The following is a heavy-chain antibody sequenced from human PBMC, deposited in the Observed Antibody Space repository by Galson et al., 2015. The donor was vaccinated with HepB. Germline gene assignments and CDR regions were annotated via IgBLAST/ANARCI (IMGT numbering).Heavy chain of an antibody. CDR3: ARPLWELRYDYGMDV. CDR1: GYTFTGYY. Sequence: SVKVSCKASGYTFTGYYMHWVRRAPGQGLEWMGRINPNSGGTNYAQKFQGRVTMTRDTSISTAYMELSRLRSDDTAMYYCARPLWELRYDYGMDVWGQGTTVTVSS. D-gene: IGHD1-26*01. V-gene: IGHV1-2*06. J-gene: IGHJ6*02. CDR2: INPNSGGT.